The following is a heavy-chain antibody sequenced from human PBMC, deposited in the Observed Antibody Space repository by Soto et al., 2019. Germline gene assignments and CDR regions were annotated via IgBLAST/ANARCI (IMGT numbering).Heavy chain of an antibody. V-gene: IGHV4-59*01. CDR1: GGSISSYY. CDR3: ARIGDSIVGAFDI. Sequence: QVQLQESGPGLVKPSETLSLTCTVSGGSISSYYWSWIRQPPRKGLEWIGYIYYSGSTNYNPSLKSRVTISVDTSKNQFSLKLSSVTAADTAVYYCARIGDSIVGAFDIWGQGTMVTVSS. J-gene: IGHJ3*02. CDR2: IYYSGST. D-gene: IGHD3-22*01.